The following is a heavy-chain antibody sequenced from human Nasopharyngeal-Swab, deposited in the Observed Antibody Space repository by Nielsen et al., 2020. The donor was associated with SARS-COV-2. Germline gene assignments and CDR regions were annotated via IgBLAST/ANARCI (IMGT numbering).Heavy chain of an antibody. Sequence: GESLKISCAASGFTFSSYAMSWVRQAPGKGLEWVSAISGSGGSTYYADSVKGRFTISRDNSKNTLYLQMNSLRAEDTAVYYCARNQEWYGDYVGWFDPWGQGTLVTVSS. CDR1: GFTFSSYA. J-gene: IGHJ5*02. CDR2: ISGSGGST. CDR3: ARNQEWYGDYVGWFDP. D-gene: IGHD4-17*01. V-gene: IGHV3-23*01.